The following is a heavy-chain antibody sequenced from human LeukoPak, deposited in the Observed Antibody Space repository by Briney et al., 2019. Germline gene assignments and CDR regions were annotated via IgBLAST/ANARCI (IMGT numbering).Heavy chain of an antibody. D-gene: IGHD3-3*01. CDR3: AKALTFWSGYHGFDY. CDR1: GFTFSSHA. J-gene: IGHJ4*02. CDR2: ISADSSAI. V-gene: IGHV3-23*01. Sequence: GGSLRLSCAASGFTFSSHAMSWVRQAPGEGLEWVSAISADSSAIYYADSVKGRFIISRDNSKSTLYLQMNSLRAEDTAVYYCAKALTFWSGYHGFDYWGQGTLVTVSS.